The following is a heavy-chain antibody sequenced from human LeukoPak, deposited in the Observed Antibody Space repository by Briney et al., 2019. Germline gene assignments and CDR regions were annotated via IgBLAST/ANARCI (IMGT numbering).Heavy chain of an antibody. CDR3: ARYLRVYCSGGSCYSHLDY. V-gene: IGHV3-74*01. J-gene: IGHJ4*02. D-gene: IGHD2-15*01. CDR2: INSDGSST. CDR1: GFTISRYW. Sequence: GGSLRLSCAASGFTISRYWMHWVRQAPGKGLVWVSRINSDGSSTNYADSVKGRFTISRDNAKNTLYLQMNSLRAEDTAVYYCARYLRVYCSGGSCYSHLDYWGQGTLVTVSS.